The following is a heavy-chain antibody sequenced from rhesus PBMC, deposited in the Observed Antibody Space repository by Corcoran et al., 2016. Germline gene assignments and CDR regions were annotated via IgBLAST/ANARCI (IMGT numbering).Heavy chain of an antibody. J-gene: IGHJ4*01. V-gene: IGHV4-127*01. CDR2: IYGSSGHT. CDR3: ARDRAGAAGNFDY. Sequence: QVQLQESGPGVVKPSETLSLTCAVSGYSISSGYDWSWIRQPPGKGLEWIGYIYGSSGHTNYNPCLRIRVTISKDTSKNQFSLKLSSVTAADTAVYYCARDRAGAAGNFDYWGQGVLVTVSS. D-gene: IGHD6-25*01. CDR1: GYSISSGYD.